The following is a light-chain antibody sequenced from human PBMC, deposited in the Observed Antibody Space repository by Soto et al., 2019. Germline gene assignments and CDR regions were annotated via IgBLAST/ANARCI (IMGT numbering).Light chain of an antibody. Sequence: EIVLTQSPGTLSLSPGDRATLSCRASQSIDSSYLAWYQQKPGQAPRLLIYGASSRAPGIPDRFGGSGSGTDFTLTINRLEPEDFAVYYCQQFGKTFGQGTKVEIK. CDR2: GAS. CDR3: QQFGKT. J-gene: IGKJ1*01. CDR1: QSIDSSY. V-gene: IGKV3-20*01.